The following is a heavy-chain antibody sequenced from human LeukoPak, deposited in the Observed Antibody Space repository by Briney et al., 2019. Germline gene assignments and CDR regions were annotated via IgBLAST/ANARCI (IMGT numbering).Heavy chain of an antibody. D-gene: IGHD3-3*01. CDR2: IYYSGST. CDR1: GGSISSSSYY. J-gene: IGHJ4*02. Sequence: PSETLSLTCTVSGGSISSSSYYWGWIRQPPGKGLEWIGSIYYSGSTYYNPSLKSRVTVSVDTSKNQFSLKLSSVTAADTAVYYCARGGPGVTIFGVVIPLRDYWGQGTLVTVSS. V-gene: IGHV4-39*07. CDR3: ARGGPGVTIFGVVIPLRDY.